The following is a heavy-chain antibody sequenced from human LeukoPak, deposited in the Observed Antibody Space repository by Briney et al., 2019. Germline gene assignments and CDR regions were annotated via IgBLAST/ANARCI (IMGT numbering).Heavy chain of an antibody. D-gene: IGHD2-2*01. CDR1: GFTFSNAW. Sequence: PGGSLRLSCAVSGFTFSNAWMSWVRQAPGKGLEWVGRIKSKTDGGTTDYAAPVKGRFTISRDDSKNTLYLQMNSLKTEDTAVYYCTKDIVVVPAAPTSRPNWFDPWGQGTLVTVSS. V-gene: IGHV3-15*01. J-gene: IGHJ5*02. CDR3: TKDIVVVPAAPTSRPNWFDP. CDR2: IKSKTDGGTT.